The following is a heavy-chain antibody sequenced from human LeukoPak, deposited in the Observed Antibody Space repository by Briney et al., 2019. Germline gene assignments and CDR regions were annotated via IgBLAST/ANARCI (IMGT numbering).Heavy chain of an antibody. J-gene: IGHJ6*02. V-gene: IGHV4-59*01. CDR1: GDSISTYY. CDR3: ARSGRFYYYGMDV. D-gene: IGHD6-19*01. Sequence: SETLSLTCTVSGDSISTYYWSWIRQPPGKGLEWIGFIYYSGSTNYNPSLKSRVTISVDTSKNQFSLKLSSVAAADTAVYYCARSGRFYYYGMDVWGQGTTVTVSS. CDR2: IYYSGST.